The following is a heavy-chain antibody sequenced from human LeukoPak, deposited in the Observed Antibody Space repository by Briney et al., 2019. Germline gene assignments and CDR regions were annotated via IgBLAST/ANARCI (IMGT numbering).Heavy chain of an antibody. Sequence: SETLSLTCTVSGGSISSSNYYWGWIRQPPGKGLEWIGNIYYSGSTYYNPSLKSRVTISVDKSKNQFSLKLSSVTAADTAVYYCARTAPSYYYGMDVWGQGTTVTVSS. CDR2: IYYSGST. CDR3: ARTAPSYYYGMDV. D-gene: IGHD2-21*02. V-gene: IGHV4-39*07. CDR1: GGSISSSNYY. J-gene: IGHJ6*02.